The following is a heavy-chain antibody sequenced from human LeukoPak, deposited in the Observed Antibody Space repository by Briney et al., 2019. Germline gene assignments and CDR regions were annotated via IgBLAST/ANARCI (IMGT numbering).Heavy chain of an antibody. D-gene: IGHD2-15*01. V-gene: IGHV4-34*01. J-gene: IGHJ3*02. CDR3: ARGFSPLKYCSGGSCYSPRGGAFDI. CDR2: INHSGST. Sequence: SETLSLTCAVYGGSFSGYYWSWIRQPPGKGLEWIGEINHSGSTNYNLSLKSRVTITVDTSKNQFSLKLSSVTAADTAVYYCARGFSPLKYCSGGSCYSPRGGAFDIWGQGTMVTVSS. CDR1: GGSFSGYY.